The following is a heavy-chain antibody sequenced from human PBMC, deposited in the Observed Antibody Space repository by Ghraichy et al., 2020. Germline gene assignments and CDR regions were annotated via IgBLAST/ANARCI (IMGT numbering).Heavy chain of an antibody. Sequence: GGSLRLSCAASGFTFSSYWMSWVRQAPGKGLEWVANIKQDGSEKYYVDSVKGRFTISRDNAKNSLYLQMNSLRAEDTAVYYCARVRIAVAGGGFDPWGQGTLVTVSS. CDR2: IKQDGSEK. CDR1: GFTFSSYW. J-gene: IGHJ5*02. D-gene: IGHD6-19*01. CDR3: ARVRIAVAGGGFDP. V-gene: IGHV3-7*01.